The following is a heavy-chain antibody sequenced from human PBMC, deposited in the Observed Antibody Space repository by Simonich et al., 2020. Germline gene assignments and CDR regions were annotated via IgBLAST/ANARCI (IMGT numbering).Heavy chain of an antibody. CDR1: GYTFTGNY. CDR2: INPTGCGT. CDR3: ARDTFLGYCSSTSCYDAFDI. J-gene: IGHJ3*02. D-gene: IGHD2-2*01. Sequence: QVQLVQSGAEVKKPGASVKVSCKASGYTFTGNYMHWVQQAPGQGLECSGRINPTGCGTNYAQKFQGRVTRTSDTSLSTYYMELSRLRSDDTAVYYCARDTFLGYCSSTSCYDAFDIWGQGTMVTVSS. V-gene: IGHV1-2*02.